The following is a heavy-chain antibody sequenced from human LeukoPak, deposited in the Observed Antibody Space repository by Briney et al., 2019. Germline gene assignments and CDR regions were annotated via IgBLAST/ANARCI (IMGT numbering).Heavy chain of an antibody. D-gene: IGHD4-17*01. CDR3: ARDDGDYGSNDY. CDR2: ISSSSTI. V-gene: IGHV3-48*02. Sequence: GGSLRLSCAASGFTFSSYSMNWVRQAPGKGLEWVSYISSSSTIYYADSVKGRFTISRDNAKNSLYLQMNSLRDEDTAVYYCARDDGDYGSNDYWGQGTLVTVSS. CDR1: GFTFSSYS. J-gene: IGHJ4*02.